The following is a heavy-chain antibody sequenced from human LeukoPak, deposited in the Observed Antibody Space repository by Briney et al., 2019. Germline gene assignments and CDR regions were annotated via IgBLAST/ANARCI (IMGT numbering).Heavy chain of an antibody. J-gene: IGHJ4*02. CDR2: IYHSGST. D-gene: IGHD3-10*01. Sequence: SETLSLTCAVSGGSISSGGYSWSWIRQPPGKGLEWIGYIYHSGSTYYNPSLESRVTISVDRSKNQFSLKLSSVTAADTAVYYCARNYYYGSGSLFDYWGQGTLVTVSS. CDR3: ARNYYYGSGSLFDY. V-gene: IGHV4-30-2*01. CDR1: GGSISSGGYS.